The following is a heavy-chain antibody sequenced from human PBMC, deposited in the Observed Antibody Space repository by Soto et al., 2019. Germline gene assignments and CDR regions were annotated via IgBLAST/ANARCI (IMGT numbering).Heavy chain of an antibody. Sequence: QVQLQQWGAGLLKPSETLSLTCAVYGGSFSGYYWSWIRQPPGKGLEWIGEINHSGSTNYNPSLKSRVTKSVDTSKNQFSLKLSSVTAADTAVYYCARTYYYGSGSYLTPPPIDYWGQGTLVTVSS. CDR2: INHSGST. V-gene: IGHV4-34*01. J-gene: IGHJ4*02. CDR1: GGSFSGYY. D-gene: IGHD3-10*01. CDR3: ARTYYYGSGSYLTPPPIDY.